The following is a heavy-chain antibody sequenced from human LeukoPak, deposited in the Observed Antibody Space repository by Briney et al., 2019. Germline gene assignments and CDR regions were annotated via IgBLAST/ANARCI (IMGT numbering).Heavy chain of an antibody. D-gene: IGHD3-22*01. CDR1: GESFKDYY. CDR3: ARGRSSYYDSGGYYYLMY. J-gene: IGHJ1*01. CDR2: INHSGSS. Sequence: PSETLSLTCAVYGESFKDYYWNWIRQPPGKGLEWIGEINHSGSSNYNPSLKSRVTISVDTSKNQFSLKLSSVTAADTAVYYCARGRSSYYDSGGYYYLMYWGQGTLVTVSS. V-gene: IGHV4-34*01.